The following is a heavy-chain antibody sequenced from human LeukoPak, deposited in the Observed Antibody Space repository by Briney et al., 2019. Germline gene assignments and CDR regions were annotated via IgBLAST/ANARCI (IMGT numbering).Heavy chain of an antibody. CDR3: ARGKQHVNWDYYYYMDV. D-gene: IGHD7-27*01. Sequence: ASVKVSCKASGYTFTSYYMHWVRQAPGQGLEWMGIINPSGGSTSYAQKFRGRVTMTRDTSTSTVYMELSSLRSEDTAVYYCARGKQHVNWDYYYYMDVWGKGTTVTVSS. V-gene: IGHV1-46*03. CDR2: INPSGGST. J-gene: IGHJ6*03. CDR1: GYTFTSYY.